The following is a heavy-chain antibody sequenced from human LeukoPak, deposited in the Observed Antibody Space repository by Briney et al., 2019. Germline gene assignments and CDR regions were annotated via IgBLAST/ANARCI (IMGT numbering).Heavy chain of an antibody. CDR1: GGSFSGYY. CDR3: ARPVYCSVTTCTGPLHI. D-gene: IGHD2-15*01. CDR2: IHPSGRT. V-gene: IGHV4-34*01. Sequence: SETLSLTCAVSGGSFSGYYLTWIRQPPGKGLEWIGEIHPSGRTNYSPSLESRVTISLDTSKNQFSLKLSSVTAADTALYFCARPVYCSVTTCTGPLHIWGQGAMVTVSS. J-gene: IGHJ3*02.